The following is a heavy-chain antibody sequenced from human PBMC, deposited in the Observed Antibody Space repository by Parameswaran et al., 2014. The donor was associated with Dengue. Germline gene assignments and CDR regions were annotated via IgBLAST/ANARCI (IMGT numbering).Heavy chain of an antibody. CDR3: AKCIAAAGTYYYYGMDV. V-gene: IGHV4-34*01. Sequence: VRQMPGKGLEWIGEINHSGSTNYNPSLKSRVTISVDTSKNQFSLKLSSVTAADTAVYYCAKCIAAAGTYYYYGMDVWGQGTTVTVSS. CDR2: INHSGST. D-gene: IGHD6-13*01. J-gene: IGHJ6*02.